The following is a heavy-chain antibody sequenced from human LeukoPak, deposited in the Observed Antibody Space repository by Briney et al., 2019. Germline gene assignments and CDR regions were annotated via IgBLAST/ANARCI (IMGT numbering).Heavy chain of an antibody. CDR2: IFYSGST. D-gene: IGHD4-17*01. J-gene: IGHJ4*02. Sequence: SETLSLTCTVSGGSISSYYWSWIRQSPGKGLEWIGYIFYSGSTKYNPSLQSRVTISVDTSRNQFSLRLRSVAAADTAIYFCTRMSVHGQSDYWGQGTLVTVSS. V-gene: IGHV4-59*01. CDR3: TRMSVHGQSDY. CDR1: GGSISSYY.